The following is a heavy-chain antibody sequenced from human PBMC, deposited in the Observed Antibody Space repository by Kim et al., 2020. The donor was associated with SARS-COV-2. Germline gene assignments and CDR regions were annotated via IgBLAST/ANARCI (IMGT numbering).Heavy chain of an antibody. J-gene: IGHJ4*02. D-gene: IGHD3-3*01. CDR3: AKDGGRRGYSCGY. CDR1: GFTLGTYC. CDR2: ISYNESNK. V-gene: IGHV3-30*18. Sequence: GGSLRLSCAASGFTLGTYCMDWVRQAPGKGLEWVAGISYNESNKDYADSVKGRFTISRDNSKNTLYLQMNSLRAEDTALYYCAKDGGRRGYSCGYWGQGTLVTVST.